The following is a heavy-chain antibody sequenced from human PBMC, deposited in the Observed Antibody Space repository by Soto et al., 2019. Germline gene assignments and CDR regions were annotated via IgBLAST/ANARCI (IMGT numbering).Heavy chain of an antibody. V-gene: IGHV1-8*01. D-gene: IGHD6-6*01. Sequence: ASVKVSCKASGYTFTSYDINWVRQATGQGLEWMGWMNPNSGNTGYAQKFQGRVTMTRNTSISTAYMELSSLRSEDTAVYYCARGPPYSSSLYYYYYYMEVWGKGTTVPVSS. CDR3: ARGPPYSSSLYYYYYYMEV. CDR1: GYTFTSYD. CDR2: MNPNSGNT. J-gene: IGHJ6*03.